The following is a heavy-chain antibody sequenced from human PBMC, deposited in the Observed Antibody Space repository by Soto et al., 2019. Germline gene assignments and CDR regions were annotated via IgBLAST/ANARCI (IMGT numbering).Heavy chain of an antibody. D-gene: IGHD3-16*01. Sequence: QVHLEESGGGLVKPGGSLRLSCTASGFIFSDYYMSWIRQAPGKGLEWVSDISNSGRITHHADSVEGRFTISRDNAKDPRYLQMNGRRPEDSAFYNWARDHGGGGLTLEYWGQEPLFTVPS. CDR1: GFIFSDYY. CDR3: ARDHGGGGLTLEY. J-gene: IGHJ4*02. V-gene: IGHV3-11*01. CDR2: ISNSGRIT.